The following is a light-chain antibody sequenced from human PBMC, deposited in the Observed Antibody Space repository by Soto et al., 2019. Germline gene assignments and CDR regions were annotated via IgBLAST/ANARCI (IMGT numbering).Light chain of an antibody. Sequence: EIVLTHSPATLSVSPGERATLSCRASQSVGSNLAWYQQRPGQPPRLLIYDASTRATDIPTRFSGGGSGTEFTLTLSSLHSEDFAVYSCQQYNNWPFTFGQGTKLQIK. CDR3: QQYNNWPFT. J-gene: IGKJ2*01. V-gene: IGKV3-15*01. CDR1: QSVGSN. CDR2: DAS.